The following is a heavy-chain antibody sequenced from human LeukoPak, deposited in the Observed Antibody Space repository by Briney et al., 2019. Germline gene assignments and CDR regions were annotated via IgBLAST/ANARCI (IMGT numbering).Heavy chain of an antibody. CDR2: INPNSGGT. Sequence: ASVKASCKASGYTFTGYYMHWVRQAPGQGLEWMGWINPNSGGTNYAQKFQGRVTMTRDTSISTAYMELSRLRSDDTAVYYCATLREASSWAFDPWGQGTLVTVSS. J-gene: IGHJ5*02. V-gene: IGHV1-2*02. D-gene: IGHD6-13*01. CDR3: ATLREASSWAFDP. CDR1: GYTFTGYY.